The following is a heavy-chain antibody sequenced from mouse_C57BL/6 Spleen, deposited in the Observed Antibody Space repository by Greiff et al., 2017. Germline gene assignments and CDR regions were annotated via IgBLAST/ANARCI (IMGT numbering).Heavy chain of an antibody. D-gene: IGHD2-3*01. Sequence: EVQLQESGGGLVKPGGSLKLSCAASGFTFSSYAMSWVRQTPEKRLEWVATISDGGSYTYYPDNVKGRFTISRDNAKNNLYLQMSHLKSEDTAMYYCARDTNSDGYYWFAYWGQGTLVTVSA. CDR3: ARDTNSDGYYWFAY. V-gene: IGHV5-4*01. CDR2: ISDGGSYT. CDR1: GFTFSSYA. J-gene: IGHJ3*01.